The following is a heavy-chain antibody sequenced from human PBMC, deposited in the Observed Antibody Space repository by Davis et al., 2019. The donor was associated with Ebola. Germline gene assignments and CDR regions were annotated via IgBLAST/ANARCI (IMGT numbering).Heavy chain of an antibody. CDR1: GFTFGAYA. Sequence: GGSLTLSCAASGFTFGAYAMHWVRQAPGQGLEWVAVIWYDGSNKYYADSVKGRFTISRDNSKNTLYLQMNSLRAEDTAVYYCAAPSMGIKNWGQGTLVTVSS. D-gene: IGHD2/OR15-2a*01. J-gene: IGHJ4*02. V-gene: IGHV3-33*08. CDR3: AAPSMGIKN. CDR2: IWYDGSNK.